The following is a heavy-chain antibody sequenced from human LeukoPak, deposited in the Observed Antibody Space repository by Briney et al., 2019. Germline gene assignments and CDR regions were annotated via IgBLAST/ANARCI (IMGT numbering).Heavy chain of an antibody. CDR3: ARDRTSWGAAWFDP. D-gene: IGHD1-26*01. J-gene: IGHJ5*02. V-gene: IGHV4-59*01. CDR2: IYYSGST. Sequence: PSETLSLTCTVSGGSISSYYWSWIRQPPGKRLEWIGYIYYSGSTNYNPSLKSRVTISVDTSKNQFSLKLSSVTAADTAVYYCARDRTSWGAAWFDPWGQGTLVTVSS. CDR1: GGSISSYY.